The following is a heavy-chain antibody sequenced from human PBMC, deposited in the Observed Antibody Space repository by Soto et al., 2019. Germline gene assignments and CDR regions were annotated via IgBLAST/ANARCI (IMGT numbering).Heavy chain of an antibody. CDR2: IIPIFGTA. Sequence: SVKVSCKASGGTFSSYAISWVRQAPGQGLEWMGGIIPIFGTANYAQKFQGRVTITADESTSTAYMELSSLRSEDTAVYYCARVKVSQKRGTFTGADYWGQGTLVTVSS. CDR3: ARVKVSQKRGTFTGADY. D-gene: IGHD1-1*01. CDR1: GGTFSSYA. V-gene: IGHV1-69*13. J-gene: IGHJ4*02.